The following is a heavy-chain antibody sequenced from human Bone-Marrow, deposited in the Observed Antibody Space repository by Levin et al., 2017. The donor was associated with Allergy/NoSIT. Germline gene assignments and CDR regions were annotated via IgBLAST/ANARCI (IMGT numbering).Heavy chain of an antibody. J-gene: IGHJ4*02. Sequence: AGGSLRLSCAASGFTFSNAWMSWVRQAPGKGLEWVGRIKSKTDGGTTDYAAPVKGRFTISRDDSKNTLYLQMNSLKTEDTAVYYCMFRWIHNPGRGVYWGQGTLVTVSS. V-gene: IGHV3-15*01. CDR3: MFRWIHNPGRGVY. D-gene: IGHD2-2*03. CDR1: GFTFSNAW. CDR2: IKSKTDGGTT.